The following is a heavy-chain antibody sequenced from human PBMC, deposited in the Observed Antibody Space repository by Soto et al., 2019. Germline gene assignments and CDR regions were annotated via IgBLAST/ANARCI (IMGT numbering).Heavy chain of an antibody. J-gene: IGHJ4*02. Sequence: SETLSLTCTVSGGSISSRSYYWGWIRQPPGKGLEWIGSIYYSGSTYYNPSLKSRVTISVDTSKNQFSLKLSSVTAADTAVYYCARQRYYDSSGYYSDYWGQGTLVTVSS. V-gene: IGHV4-39*01. CDR2: IYYSGST. CDR1: GGSISSRSYY. D-gene: IGHD3-22*01. CDR3: ARQRYYDSSGYYSDY.